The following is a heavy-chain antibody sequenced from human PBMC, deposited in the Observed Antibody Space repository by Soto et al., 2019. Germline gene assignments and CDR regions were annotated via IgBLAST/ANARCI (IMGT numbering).Heavy chain of an antibody. CDR3: ARDVAAVAGIAY. J-gene: IGHJ4*02. CDR2: INPSGGST. Sequence: GASVKVSCKASGYTFTSYYMHWVRQAPGQGLEWMGIINPSGGSTSYAQKFQGRVTMTRDTSTSTVYMELSSLRSEDTAVYYCARDVAAVAGIAYWGQGTLVTISS. V-gene: IGHV1-46*01. D-gene: IGHD6-19*01. CDR1: GYTFTSYY.